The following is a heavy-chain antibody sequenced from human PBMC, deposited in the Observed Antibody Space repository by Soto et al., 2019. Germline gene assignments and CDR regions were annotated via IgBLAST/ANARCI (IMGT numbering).Heavy chain of an antibody. Sequence: QVQLQQWGAGLLKPSETLSLTCAVYGGSFSGYYWSWIRQPPGKGLEWIGEINHSGSTNYNPSLKSRVTISVDTSKNQFSLKLSSVTAADTAVYDCARGGYYGSGRFYWGQGTLVTVSS. CDR3: ARGGYYGSGRFY. CDR1: GGSFSGYY. J-gene: IGHJ4*02. CDR2: INHSGST. V-gene: IGHV4-34*01. D-gene: IGHD3-10*01.